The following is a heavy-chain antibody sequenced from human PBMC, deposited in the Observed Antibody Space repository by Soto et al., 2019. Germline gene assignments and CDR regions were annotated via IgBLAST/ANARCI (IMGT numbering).Heavy chain of an antibody. CDR3: ARQKYYYDSSGLIDY. J-gene: IGHJ4*02. V-gene: IGHV4-30-2*01. Sequence: TLSLTCTVSGGPVTSGNHYWSWIRQPPGKGLEWIGYIYHSGSTYYNPSLKSRVTISVDRSKNQFSLKLSSVTAADTAVYYCARQKYYYDSSGLIDYWGQGTLVTVSS. D-gene: IGHD3-22*01. CDR2: IYHSGST. CDR1: GGPVTSGNHY.